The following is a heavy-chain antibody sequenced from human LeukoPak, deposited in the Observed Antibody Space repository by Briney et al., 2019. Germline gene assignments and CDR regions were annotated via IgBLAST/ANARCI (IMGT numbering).Heavy chain of an antibody. CDR1: GYTFASHL. D-gene: IGHD3-22*01. CDR2: VSPYNGAT. Sequence: VASVRVSCKASGYTFASHLITWVRQAPGQGLEWVGWVSPYNGATNYAQKFRGRVTLTTGTSTTTADMDLTNLRLDDTAIYYCARAVDYYDNSGYYYPIDLWGQGTLVTVSS. V-gene: IGHV1-18*01. J-gene: IGHJ5*02. CDR3: ARAVDYYDNSGYYYPIDL.